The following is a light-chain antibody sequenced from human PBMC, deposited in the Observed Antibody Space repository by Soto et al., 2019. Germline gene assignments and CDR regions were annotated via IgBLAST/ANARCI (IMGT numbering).Light chain of an antibody. V-gene: IGKV3-15*01. CDR3: QQYKNWPET. J-gene: IGKJ2*01. Sequence: VMPQSPAPLSVSPGERATLSCRASRSVGTNLAWFQQKPGQAPRLLIYGASTRATGVPARFSGTGSGSEFSLTISSLQSEDFAIYYCQQYKNWPETFGEGTKLEIK. CDR2: GAS. CDR1: RSVGTN.